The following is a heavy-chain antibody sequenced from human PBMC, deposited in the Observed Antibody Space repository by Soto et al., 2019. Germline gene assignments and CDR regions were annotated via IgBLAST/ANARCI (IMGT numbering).Heavy chain of an antibody. CDR1: GYTLTELS. J-gene: IGHJ5*02. CDR3: ATALSTVPAASNWFDP. CDR2: FDPEDGET. D-gene: IGHD2-2*01. Sequence: ASVKVSCKVSGYTLTELSMHWVRQAPGKGLEWMGGFDPEDGETIYAQKFQGRVTMTEDTSTDTAYMELSSLRSEDTAVYYCATALSTVPAASNWFDPWGPGTLVTLSS. V-gene: IGHV1-24*01.